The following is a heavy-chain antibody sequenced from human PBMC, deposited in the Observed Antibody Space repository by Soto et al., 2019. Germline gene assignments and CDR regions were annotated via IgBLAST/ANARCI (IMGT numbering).Heavy chain of an antibody. CDR1: GFTFSNAW. J-gene: IGHJ4*02. V-gene: IGHV3-15*01. Sequence: GGSLRLSCAASGFTFSNAWMSWVRQAPGKGLEWVGRIKSKTDGGTTDYAAPVKGRFTISRDDSKNTLYLQMNSLKTEDTAVYYCTGWVRGYPFTDYWGQGTLVTVSS. CDR2: IKSKTDGGTT. CDR3: TGWVRGYPFTDY. D-gene: IGHD5-18*01.